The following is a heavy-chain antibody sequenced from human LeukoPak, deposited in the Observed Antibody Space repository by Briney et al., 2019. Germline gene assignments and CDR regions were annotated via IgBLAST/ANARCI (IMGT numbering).Heavy chain of an antibody. CDR1: GGSFSGYY. J-gene: IGHJ4*02. CDR2: INHSGST. V-gene: IGHV4-34*01. Sequence: SETLSLTCAVYGGSFSGYYWSWIRQPPGKGLEWIGEINHSGSTNYNPSLKSRVTISVDTSKNQFSLKLSSVTAADTAVYYCARSSGYYGSGSYQWVYWGQGTLVTVSS. CDR3: ARSSGYYGSGSYQWVY. D-gene: IGHD3-10*01.